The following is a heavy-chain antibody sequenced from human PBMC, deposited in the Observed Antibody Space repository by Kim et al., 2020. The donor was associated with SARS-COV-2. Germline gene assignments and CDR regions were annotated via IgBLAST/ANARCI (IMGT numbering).Heavy chain of an antibody. V-gene: IGHV3-30-3*01. J-gene: IGHJ6*02. CDR2: ISYDGRNK. CDR3: ARGNYYESVSLSDYYNGMDV. D-gene: IGHD3-10*01. Sequence: GGSLSLSCAASGLSFDDSAMNWVRQAPGKGLEWVAVISYDGRNKEYADSVKGRFSISRDKPKSTLSLQMNSLRVEDTAVYYCARGNYYESVSLSDYYNGMDVWGQGTTVTVSS. CDR1: GLSFDDSA.